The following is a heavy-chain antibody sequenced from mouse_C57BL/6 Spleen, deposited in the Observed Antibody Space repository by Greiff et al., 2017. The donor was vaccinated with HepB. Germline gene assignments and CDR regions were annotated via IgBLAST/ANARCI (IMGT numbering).Heavy chain of an antibody. V-gene: IGHV3-6*01. CDR1: GYSITSGYY. D-gene: IGHD4-1*01. CDR2: ISYDGSN. J-gene: IGHJ1*03. CDR3: ARERRTGTRYFDV. Sequence: EVKLMESGPGLVKPSQSLSLTCSVTGYSITSGYYWNWIRQFPGNKLEWMGYISYDGSNNYNPSLKNRISITRDTSKNQFFLKLNSVTTEDTATYYCARERRTGTRYFDVWGTGTTVTVSS.